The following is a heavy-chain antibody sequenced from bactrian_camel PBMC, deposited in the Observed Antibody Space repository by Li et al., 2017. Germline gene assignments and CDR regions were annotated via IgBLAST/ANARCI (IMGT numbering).Heavy chain of an antibody. V-gene: IGHV3S53*01. CDR2: IDTRGSV. D-gene: IGHD2*01. CDR1: GYTYKRC. J-gene: IGHJ4*01. CDR3: AADLQWCRSGYFDPYARLGY. Sequence: QVQLVESGGASVQAGGSLRLSCAASGYTYKRCMGWFRQPPGKSREGVAAIDTRGSVTIADSVKGRFSISKDNAGSTLYLQMNDLRPEDTAINYCAADLQWCRSGYFDPYARLGYRGQGTQVTV.